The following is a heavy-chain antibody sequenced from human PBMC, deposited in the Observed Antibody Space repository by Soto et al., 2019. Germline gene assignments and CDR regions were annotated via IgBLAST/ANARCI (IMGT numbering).Heavy chain of an antibody. V-gene: IGHV4-4*02. J-gene: IGHJ5*02. CDR3: ARKSYYDPYHLDP. CDR2: IYHSGST. CDR1: GGSISTTHW. D-gene: IGHD3-22*01. Sequence: QVQLQESGPGLVKPSGTLSLTCAVSGGSISTTHWWTWVRQPPGKGLEWIGEIYHSGSTNYNPSLKSRVTISVDNSENQFSLKLSSVPAADTAVYYCARKSYYDPYHLDPWGQGTLVTVSS.